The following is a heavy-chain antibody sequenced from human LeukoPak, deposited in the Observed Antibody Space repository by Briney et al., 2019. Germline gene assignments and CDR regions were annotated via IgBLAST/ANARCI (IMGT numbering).Heavy chain of an antibody. J-gene: IGHJ4*02. V-gene: IGHV4-39*01. D-gene: IGHD3-16*01. Sequence: SETLSLTCTVSGGSISNYYWGWIRQPPGKGLEWIGSIYYSGSTYYNPSLKSRVTISVDTSKNQFSLKLSSVTAADTAVYYCARHGKGLKLSLAFWYWGQGTLVTVSS. CDR3: ARHGKGLKLSLAFWY. CDR1: GGSISNYY. CDR2: IYYSGST.